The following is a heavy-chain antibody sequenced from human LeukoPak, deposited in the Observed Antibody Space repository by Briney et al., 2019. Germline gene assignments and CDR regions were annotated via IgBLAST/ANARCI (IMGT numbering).Heavy chain of an antibody. CDR3: AKDGLWDSSGYYYSYFDY. V-gene: IGHV3-23*01. Sequence: GGSLRLSCAASGFTFSSYAMSWVRQAPGKGLEWVSAISGSGGGTYYADSVKGRFTISRDNSKNTLYLQMNSLRAEDTAVYYCAKDGLWDSSGYYYSYFDYWGQGTLVTVSS. D-gene: IGHD3-22*01. CDR1: GFTFSSYA. J-gene: IGHJ4*02. CDR2: ISGSGGGT.